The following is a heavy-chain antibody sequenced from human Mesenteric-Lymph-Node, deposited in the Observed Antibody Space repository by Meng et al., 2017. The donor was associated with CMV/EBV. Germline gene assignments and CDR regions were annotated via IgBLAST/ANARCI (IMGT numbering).Heavy chain of an antibody. V-gene: IGHV3-9*01. CDR2: ISWNSGTV. J-gene: IGHJ3*02. Sequence: GGSLRLSCAASGFIFSSYGMHWVRQAPGKGLEWVSGISWNSGTVGYADSVKGRFTISRDNAKSSLYLQMNSLRAEDTALYYCTKWEPSFDVFDTWGQGTMVTVSS. CDR1: GFIFSSYG. CDR3: TKWEPSFDVFDT. D-gene: IGHD1-26*01.